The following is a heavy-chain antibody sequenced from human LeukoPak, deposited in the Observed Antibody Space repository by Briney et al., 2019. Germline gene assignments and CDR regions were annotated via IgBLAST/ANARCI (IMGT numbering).Heavy chain of an antibody. CDR1: GYTFTTYD. Sequence: ASVKVSCKASGYTFTTYDINWVRQATGQGLEWMGWMNPNSGNTGYAQKFQGRVTMTRNTSISTAYMELSSLRSDDTAVYYCARDWFGDYQTYNWGQGTLVTVSS. V-gene: IGHV1-8*01. CDR3: ARDWFGDYQTYN. J-gene: IGHJ4*02. D-gene: IGHD4-17*01. CDR2: MNPNSGNT.